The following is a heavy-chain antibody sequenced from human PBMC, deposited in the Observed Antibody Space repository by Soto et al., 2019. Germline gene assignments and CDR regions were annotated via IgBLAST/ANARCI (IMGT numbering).Heavy chain of an antibody. J-gene: IGHJ4*02. Sequence: PSETLSLTCAVSGGSISSGGYSWSWIRQPPGKGLEWIGYIYHSGSTYYNPSLKSRVTISVDRSKNQFSLRLSSVTAADTAVYYCARGHSSSSPFDYWGQGTLVTVSS. D-gene: IGHD6-6*01. CDR3: ARGHSSSSPFDY. V-gene: IGHV4-30-2*01. CDR2: IYHSGST. CDR1: GGSISSGGYS.